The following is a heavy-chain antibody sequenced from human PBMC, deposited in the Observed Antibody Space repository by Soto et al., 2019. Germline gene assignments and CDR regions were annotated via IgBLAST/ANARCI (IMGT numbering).Heavy chain of an antibody. CDR2: ISGSGDNT. D-gene: IGHD3-3*01. CDR3: AKDLGTDDFWSAYYTYYYMDV. J-gene: IGHJ6*03. CDR1: GLTFSSYA. Sequence: EVQLLESGGGLVQPGWSLRLSCAASGLTFSSYALNWVRQAPGKGLEWVSVISGSGDNTYYADSVKGRFTISRDNSKNTLYLQMNSLRAEDTAVYYCAKDLGTDDFWSAYYTYYYMDVWGKGTTVTVSS. V-gene: IGHV3-23*01.